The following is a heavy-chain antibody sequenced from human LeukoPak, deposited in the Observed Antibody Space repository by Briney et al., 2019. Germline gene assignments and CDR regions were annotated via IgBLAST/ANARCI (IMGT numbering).Heavy chain of an antibody. CDR1: EFTFSTYA. J-gene: IGHJ4*02. CDR2: ISGSGGST. Sequence: PGGSLRLSCEASEFTFSTYAMNWVRQAPGKGLEWVSTISGSGGSTYYADSVKGRFTISRDSAKNTLYLQMNSLRAEDTAVYYCAGGLFSPSGDYWGQGILVTV. CDR3: AGGLFSPSGDY. D-gene: IGHD3-10*01. V-gene: IGHV3-23*01.